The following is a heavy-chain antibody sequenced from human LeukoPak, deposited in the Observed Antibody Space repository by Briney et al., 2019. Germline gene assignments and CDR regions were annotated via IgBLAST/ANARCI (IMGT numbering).Heavy chain of an antibody. CDR3: ASAGYSYIFDY. Sequence: GGSLRLSCAAPGFTFSTYAMNWVRQAPGKGLEWVSAISGSGDSTYYADSVKGRFTISRDNSKNTLYVQMNSLRGEDTAVYYCASAGYSYIFDYWGQGTLVTVSS. CDR2: ISGSGDST. CDR1: GFTFSTYA. J-gene: IGHJ4*02. V-gene: IGHV3-23*01. D-gene: IGHD5-18*01.